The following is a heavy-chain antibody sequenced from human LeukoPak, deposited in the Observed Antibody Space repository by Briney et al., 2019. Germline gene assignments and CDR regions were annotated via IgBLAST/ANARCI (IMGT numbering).Heavy chain of an antibody. D-gene: IGHD1-26*01. CDR1: GDSISISSYF. CDR3: ATFSYSGNYDDY. V-gene: IGHV4-39*01. J-gene: IGHJ4*02. Sequence: SETLSLTCTVSGDSISISSYFWAWIRQPPGKGLEWIGSIYYTGSTYFNPSLKSRVTLSVDTSKNQLSLKLNSVTAADTAVYYCATFSYSGNYDDYWGQGTLVTVSS. CDR2: IYYTGST.